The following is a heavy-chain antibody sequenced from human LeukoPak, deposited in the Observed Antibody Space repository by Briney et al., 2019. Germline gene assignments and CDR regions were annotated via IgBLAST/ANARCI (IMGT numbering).Heavy chain of an antibody. D-gene: IGHD3-22*01. CDR1: GFTFRSYW. Sequence: GGSLRLSCAVSGFTFRSYWMSWVRQAPGKGLEWVAKINQDGSATKHLDSVKGRFTISRDNAKNSLYLQMNSLRAEDTAVYYCVRGPSSSSGYTHYFDYWGQGTLVTVSS. J-gene: IGHJ4*02. V-gene: IGHV3-7*03. CDR2: INQDGSAT. CDR3: VRGPSSSSGYTHYFDY.